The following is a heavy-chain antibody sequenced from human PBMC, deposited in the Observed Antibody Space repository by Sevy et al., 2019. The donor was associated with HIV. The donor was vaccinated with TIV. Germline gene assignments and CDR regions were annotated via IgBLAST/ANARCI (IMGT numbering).Heavy chain of an antibody. CDR2: IYYNGHI. Sequence: SETLSLTCTVSVGSITSLYWNWIRQPPGKGLEWIANIYYNGHINYNPSLTSRVTLSLDTSKNQFSLRLSSVTAADTAMYYCAGENAWGRGYSLCQRTLITVSS. V-gene: IGHV4-59*08. D-gene: IGHD1-26*01. CDR1: VGSITSLY. CDR3: AGENAWGRGYS. J-gene: IGHJ5*01.